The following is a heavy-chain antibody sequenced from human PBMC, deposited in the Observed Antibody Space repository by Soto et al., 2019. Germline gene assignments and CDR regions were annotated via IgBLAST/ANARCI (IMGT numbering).Heavy chain of an antibody. CDR3: ARGSVRYYDSSGYYPNWFDP. D-gene: IGHD3-22*01. CDR2: IIPIFGTA. CDR1: GGTFSRHA. V-gene: IGHV1-69*01. J-gene: IGHJ5*02. Sequence: QVQLVQSGAEVRKPGSSVKVSCKASGGTFSRHAISWVRQAPGQGLEWMGGIIPIFGTANYAQKFQGRVTIVADESTRTAYMELNSLKSEDTAVYYCARGSVRYYDSSGYYPNWFDPWGQGTLVTVSS.